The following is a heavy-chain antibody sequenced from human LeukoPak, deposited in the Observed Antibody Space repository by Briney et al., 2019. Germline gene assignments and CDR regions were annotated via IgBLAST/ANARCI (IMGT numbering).Heavy chain of an antibody. D-gene: IGHD4-17*01. CDR3: ARDYGDIPPDWYYDL. V-gene: IGHV4-59*01. CDR2: IYYTGST. CDR1: GGSISGSY. J-gene: IGHJ2*01. Sequence: PSETLSLTRTVSGGSISGSYWSRIRQPPGKGREWIGYIYYTGSTTYNPSLKSRVTISVDTSKNQFSLKLRSVTAADTSVYYCARDYGDIPPDWYYDLWGRGTLVTVSS.